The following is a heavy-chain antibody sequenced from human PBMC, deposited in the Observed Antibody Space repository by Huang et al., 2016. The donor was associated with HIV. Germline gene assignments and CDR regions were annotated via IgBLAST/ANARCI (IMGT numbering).Heavy chain of an antibody. CDR3: AKESRWFSDFDH. J-gene: IGHJ4*02. CDR1: GFRLSGVG. CDR2: ISYDGRSQ. V-gene: IGHV3-30*18. Sequence: QVHLVESGGGVVQPGGSLRLSCAASGFRLSGVGMHGVRQARGTGLELVAVISYDGRSQFYTDAVKGRFTISRDNSDNTLSLQMKGLRPDDTAVYYCAKESRWFSDFDHWGQGVLVSVSS. D-gene: IGHD2-15*01.